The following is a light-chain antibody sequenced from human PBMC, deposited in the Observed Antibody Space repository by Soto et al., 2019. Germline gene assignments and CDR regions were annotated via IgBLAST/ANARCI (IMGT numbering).Light chain of an antibody. J-gene: IGKJ4*01. CDR2: GAS. CDR1: QTVSTY. CDR3: HHRYNWLT. V-gene: IGKV3-11*01. Sequence: IVLTQSPATLSLSPGERATLSCRARQTVSTYLAWYQHKPGQAPRLLIYGASNRATGIPARFSGSGSGTDFTRTISSLEPEDSAVYYWHHRYNWLTFGGGTKVEIK.